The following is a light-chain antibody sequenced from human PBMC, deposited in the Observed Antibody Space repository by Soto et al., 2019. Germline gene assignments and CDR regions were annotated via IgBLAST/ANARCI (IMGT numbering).Light chain of an antibody. J-gene: IGKJ1*01. CDR3: QQYYSTPQT. V-gene: IGKV1-39*01. CDR1: QSISTY. CDR2: DAS. Sequence: DIQMTQSPSSLSASVGNRVTITCRASQSISTYLNWYQKKPGKAPNLLIYDASRLQSGVPSRFSGSGGGTDFTLSISSVQPEDFATYFCQQYYSTPQTFGQGTKVDI.